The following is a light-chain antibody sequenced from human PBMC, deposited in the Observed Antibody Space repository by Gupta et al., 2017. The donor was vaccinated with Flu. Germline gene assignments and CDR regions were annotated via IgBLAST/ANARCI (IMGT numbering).Light chain of an antibody. CDR2: QDN. CDR3: QAWDSSTPWV. J-gene: IGLJ3*02. V-gene: IGLV3-1*01. Sequence: SYDLTQPPSVSVSPGQTVSITCSGHKLGDKYVSWYQQKTGQSPVLVIYQDNKRPSGIPERFSGSNSGNTATLTINGTQAMDAADYYCQAWDSSTPWVFGGGTKLT. CDR1: KLGDKY.